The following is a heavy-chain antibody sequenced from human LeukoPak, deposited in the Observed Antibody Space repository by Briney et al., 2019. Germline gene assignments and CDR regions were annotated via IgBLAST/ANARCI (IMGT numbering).Heavy chain of an antibody. Sequence: SETLSLTCTVSGGSISSYYWSWIRQPPGKGLEWIGYIYTSGSTNYNPSLKSRVTISVDTSKNQFSLKLSSVTAADTAVYYCARRMVRGNHWYFDLWGRGNLVTVSS. J-gene: IGHJ2*01. D-gene: IGHD3-10*01. CDR2: IYTSGST. CDR1: GGSISSYY. CDR3: ARRMVRGNHWYFDL. V-gene: IGHV4-4*09.